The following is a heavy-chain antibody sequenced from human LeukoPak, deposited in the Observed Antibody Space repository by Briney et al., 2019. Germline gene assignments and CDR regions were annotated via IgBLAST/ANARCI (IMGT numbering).Heavy chain of an antibody. CDR3: AGGYCSRTSCYRPYYYYGMDV. CDR1: VGTFSSYA. J-gene: IGHJ6*02. CDR2: IIPIFGTA. V-gene: IGHV1-69*13. D-gene: IGHD2-2*01. Sequence: SVKVSCTASVGTFSSYAISWVRQAPGQGLEWRGGIIPIFGTANYAQKFQGRVTITADESTSTAYMELSSLRSEDTAVYYCAGGYCSRTSCYRPYYYYGMDVWGQGTTVTVSS.